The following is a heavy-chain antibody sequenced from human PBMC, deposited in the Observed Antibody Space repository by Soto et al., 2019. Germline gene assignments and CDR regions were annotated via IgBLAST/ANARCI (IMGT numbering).Heavy chain of an antibody. D-gene: IGHD4-17*01. CDR2: MNPNSGNT. J-gene: IGHJ4*02. CDR1: GYTFTSYD. CDR3: ARTRYGDNVDY. V-gene: IGHV1-8*01. Sequence: QVQLVQSGAEVKKPGASVKVSCKASGYTFTSYDINWERQATGQGLEWMGWMNPNSGNTGYAQKFQGRVAMGTNTSISTAYMELRSLRSEDTAVYYCARTRYGDNVDYWGEGTLVTVSS.